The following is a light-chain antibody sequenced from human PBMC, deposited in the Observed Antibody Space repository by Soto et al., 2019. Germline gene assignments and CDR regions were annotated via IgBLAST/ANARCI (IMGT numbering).Light chain of an antibody. CDR2: GAS. CDR3: QKYNSYPLT. J-gene: IGKJ4*01. V-gene: IGKV1-27*01. CDR1: LGIANY. Sequence: VDRVTISCRASLGIANYVLWYQQRPGKVPKLLIYGASSLLSGVPSRFSGSGSGTDFTLTISSLQPEDVGTYYCQKYNSYPLTFGGGTKVDI.